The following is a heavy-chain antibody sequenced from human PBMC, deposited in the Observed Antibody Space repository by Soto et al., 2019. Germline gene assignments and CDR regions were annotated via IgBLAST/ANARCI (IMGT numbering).Heavy chain of an antibody. D-gene: IGHD6-19*01. CDR1: GDTFSGSY. CDR3: TKTQGAVTGLAWLAF. J-gene: IGHJ1*01. V-gene: IGHV1-2*02. CDR2: INPINGRT. Sequence: ASVKFSCKASGDTFSGSYIHWVRQAPGQGLEWMGWINPINGRTKYVQKFQGRVTLTRXTXXIXXXMXLXXLISEDTAVYYCTKTQGAVTGLAWLAFWGQGAQVTVSS.